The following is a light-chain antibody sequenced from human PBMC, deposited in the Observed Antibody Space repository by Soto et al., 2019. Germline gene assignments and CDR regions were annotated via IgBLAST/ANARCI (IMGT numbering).Light chain of an antibody. J-gene: IGKJ4*01. CDR1: QGIGND. CDR3: LQDHNYPLT. CDR2: AAA. V-gene: IGKV1-6*02. Sequence: AIQMAQSPSSLSASVGDRVTITCRASQGIGNDVGWFQQKPGKAPKLLIYAAATLQSGVPSRFSGSRSRTDFTLTISSMQPEDFATYYCLQDHNYPLTFGGGTKVESK.